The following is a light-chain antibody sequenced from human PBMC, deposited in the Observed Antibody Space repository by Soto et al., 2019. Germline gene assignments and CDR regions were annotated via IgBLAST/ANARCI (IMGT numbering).Light chain of an antibody. Sequence: EIVLTQSPGTLSLSPGDRATLSCRASQSVSSNFLAWYQQKPGQAPRLLIYGASIRATGIPDRFSGSGSGTDFTLTIRRLEPEDFAMYLCHQYGSSPRTFDQGTKVEIK. CDR2: GAS. J-gene: IGKJ1*01. CDR1: QSVSSNF. CDR3: HQYGSSPRT. V-gene: IGKV3-20*01.